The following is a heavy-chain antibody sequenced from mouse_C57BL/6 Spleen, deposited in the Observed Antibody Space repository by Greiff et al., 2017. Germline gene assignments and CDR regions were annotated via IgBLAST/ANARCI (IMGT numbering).Heavy chain of an antibody. J-gene: IGHJ3*01. CDR2: IRLKSDNYAT. Sequence: EVQVVESGGGLVQPGGSMKLSCVASGFTFSNYWMNWVRQSPEKGLEWVAQIRLKSDNYATHYAESVKGRFTISRDDSKSSVYLQMNNLRAEDTGIYYCTENYSNYVGFAYWGQGTLVTVSA. CDR3: TENYSNYVGFAY. CDR1: GFTFSNYW. V-gene: IGHV6-3*01. D-gene: IGHD2-5*01.